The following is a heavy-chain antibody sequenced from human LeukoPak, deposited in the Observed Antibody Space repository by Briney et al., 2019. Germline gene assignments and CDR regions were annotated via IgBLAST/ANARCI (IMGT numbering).Heavy chain of an antibody. Sequence: GGSLRLSCAASGFTFSSYGMHWVRQAPGKGLEWVSSLSTSSIYIYYADSVKGRFTISRDNAKNSLYLQMNSLRPEDTALYYCTRDPSNSGSYSRLDYWGQGTLVTVSS. CDR3: TRDPSNSGSYSRLDY. J-gene: IGHJ4*02. CDR1: GFTFSSYG. CDR2: LSTSSIYI. V-gene: IGHV3-21*01. D-gene: IGHD1-26*01.